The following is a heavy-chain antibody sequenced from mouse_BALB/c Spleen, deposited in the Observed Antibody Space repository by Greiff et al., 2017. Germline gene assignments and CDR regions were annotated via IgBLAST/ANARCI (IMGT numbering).Heavy chain of an antibody. CDR2: ISSGSSTI. V-gene: IGHV5-17*02. Sequence: EVQLQESGGGLVQPGGSRKLSCAASGFTFSSFGMHWVRQAPEKGLEWVAYISSGSSTIYYADTVKGRFTISRDNPKNTLFLQMTSLRSEDTAMYYCARVGANWDGFAYWGQGTLVTVSA. CDR1: GFTFSSFG. CDR3: ARVGANWDGFAY. J-gene: IGHJ3*01. D-gene: IGHD4-1*01.